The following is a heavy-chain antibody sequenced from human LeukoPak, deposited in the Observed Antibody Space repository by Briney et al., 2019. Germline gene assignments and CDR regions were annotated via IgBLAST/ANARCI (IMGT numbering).Heavy chain of an antibody. D-gene: IGHD3-22*01. CDR1: GFTFSSYG. CDR2: IWCDGSNK. CDR3: ARGGITMTEFDY. V-gene: IGHV3-33*01. Sequence: GGSLRLSCAASGFTFSSYGMHWVRQAPGKGLEWVAVIWCDGSNKYYADSVKGRFTISRDNSKNTLYLQMNSLRAEDTAVYYCARGGITMTEFDYWGQGTLVTVSS. J-gene: IGHJ4*02.